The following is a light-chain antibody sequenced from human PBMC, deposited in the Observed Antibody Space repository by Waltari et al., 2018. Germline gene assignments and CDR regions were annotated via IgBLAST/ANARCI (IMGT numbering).Light chain of an antibody. CDR3: QAWDSSHVV. CDR2: EDI. V-gene: IGLV3-1*01. CDR1: KLGNKY. Sequence: SYELTQPPSVSVSPGQTASIPCSGAKLGNKYACWYQQTPGQSPVVVIYEDIKRPSGIPELFSGSNSGNTATLTISGTQIMDEADYYCQAWDSSHVVFGGGTKLTVL. J-gene: IGLJ2*01.